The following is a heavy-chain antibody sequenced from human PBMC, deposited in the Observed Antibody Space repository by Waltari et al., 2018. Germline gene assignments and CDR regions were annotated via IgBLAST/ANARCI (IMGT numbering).Heavy chain of an antibody. CDR3: ATDRDYYGSGSYSNFDY. Sequence: QVQLVQSGAEVKKPGASVKVSCKVSGYTLTELSMHWVRKAPGKGLEWMGGFDPENGETIYAQKCQGRVTMTEDTSTDTAYMELSSLRSEDTAVYYCATDRDYYGSGSYSNFDYWGQGTLVTVSS. CDR2: FDPENGET. V-gene: IGHV1-24*01. J-gene: IGHJ4*02. D-gene: IGHD3-10*01. CDR1: GYTLTELS.